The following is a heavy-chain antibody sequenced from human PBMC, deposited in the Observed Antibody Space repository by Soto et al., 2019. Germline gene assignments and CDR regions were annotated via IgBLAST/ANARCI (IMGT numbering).Heavy chain of an antibody. J-gene: IGHJ6*02. CDR2: ISYDGSNK. CDR1: GFTFSSYA. Sequence: GGSLRLSCAASGFTFSSYAMHWVRQAPGKGLEWVAVISYDGSNKYYADSVKGRFTISRDNSKNTLYLQMNSLRAEDTAVYYCARVPNYDFWRALGGMDVWGQGTTVTVSS. CDR3: ARVPNYDFWRALGGMDV. V-gene: IGHV3-30-3*01. D-gene: IGHD3-3*01.